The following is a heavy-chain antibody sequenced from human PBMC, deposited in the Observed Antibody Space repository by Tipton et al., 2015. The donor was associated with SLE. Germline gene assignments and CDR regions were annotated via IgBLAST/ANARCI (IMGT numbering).Heavy chain of an antibody. J-gene: IGHJ5*02. CDR3: ARSQGSSWYEDYFDP. CDR1: GRSISSGSYF. CDR2: IYPSGST. V-gene: IGHV4-61*02. D-gene: IGHD6-13*01. Sequence: TLSLTCTVSGRSISSGSYFWSWIRQPAGKGLEWIGRIYPSGSTNYNPSLKRRVTVSVDTSKNQFSLSLTYVTAADTAVYYCARSQGSSWYEDYFDPWGQGTLVTVSS.